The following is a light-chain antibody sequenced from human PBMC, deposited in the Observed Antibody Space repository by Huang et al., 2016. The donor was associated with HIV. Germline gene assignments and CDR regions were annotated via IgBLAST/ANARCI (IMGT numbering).Light chain of an antibody. CDR1: QTVTKN. J-gene: IGKJ4*01. Sequence: MPQSPAILSVSPGERASLSCRTSQTVTKNLAWYQHRPGQAPRVLIYGASTRAAGVPARFIGSGSGTDFTLTISSLQSEDFGIYYCHQYDIWPPAFGGGTRVEVK. V-gene: IGKV3-15*01. CDR2: GAS. CDR3: HQYDIWPPA.